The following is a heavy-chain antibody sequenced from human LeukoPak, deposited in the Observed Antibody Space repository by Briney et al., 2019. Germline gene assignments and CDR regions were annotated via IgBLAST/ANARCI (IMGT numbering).Heavy chain of an antibody. D-gene: IGHD3-10*01. V-gene: IGHV4-34*01. Sequence: SETLSLTCAVYGGSFSGYCWSWIRQPPGKGLEWIGEINHSGSTNYNPSLKSRVTISVDTSKNQFSLKLSSVTAADTAVYYCARGLYGSGSYYPIWGQGTMVTVSS. CDR1: GGSFSGYC. CDR2: INHSGST. CDR3: ARGLYGSGSYYPI. J-gene: IGHJ3*02.